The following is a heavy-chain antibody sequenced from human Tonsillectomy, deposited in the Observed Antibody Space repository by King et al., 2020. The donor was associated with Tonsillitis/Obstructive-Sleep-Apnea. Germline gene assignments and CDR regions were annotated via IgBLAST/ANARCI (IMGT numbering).Heavy chain of an antibody. CDR3: ARDPVTTVADYSYYYGMDV. V-gene: IGHV3-23*04. CDR2: ITSSGVST. CDR1: RSTFSNYA. J-gene: IGHJ6*02. D-gene: IGHD4-17*01. Sequence: VQLVESGGGSVQPGGSLRLSCAASRSTFSNYAMNWVRQAPGKGLEWVSTITSSGVSTYYADSVKGRFTISRDNAKNTLYLQMNSLSAEDTAVYYCARDPVTTVADYSYYYGMDVWGQGTTVTASS.